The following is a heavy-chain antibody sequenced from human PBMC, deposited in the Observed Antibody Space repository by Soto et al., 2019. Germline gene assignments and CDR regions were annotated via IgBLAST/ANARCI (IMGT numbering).Heavy chain of an antibody. CDR2: IYYSGSS. D-gene: IGHD5-12*01. Sequence: SETLSLTCTVSGGSISSYYWNWIRQPPGKGLEWIGDIYYSGSSTYNPSLKSRVTISVDMSRNQFSLRLSSVTAADTAVYYCECLRVNYDYMDFWGQGTLVTVSS. CDR3: ECLRVNYDYMDF. CDR1: GGSISSYY. V-gene: IGHV4-59*01. J-gene: IGHJ4*02.